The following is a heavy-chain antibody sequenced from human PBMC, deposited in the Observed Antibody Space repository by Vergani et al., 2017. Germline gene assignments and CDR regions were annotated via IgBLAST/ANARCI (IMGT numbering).Heavy chain of an antibody. CDR3: ARSLSRYGYNFDYYYGMDV. V-gene: IGHV1-8*01. CDR1: GYTFTSYD. D-gene: IGHD5-24*01. J-gene: IGHJ6*02. Sequence: QVQLVQSGAEVKKPGASVKVSCKASGYTFTSYDINWVRQATGQGLEWMGWMNPNSGNTGYAQKFQGRVTMTRNTSIITAYMELSSLRSEDTAVYYCARSLSRYGYNFDYYYGMDVWGQGTTVTVSS. CDR2: MNPNSGNT.